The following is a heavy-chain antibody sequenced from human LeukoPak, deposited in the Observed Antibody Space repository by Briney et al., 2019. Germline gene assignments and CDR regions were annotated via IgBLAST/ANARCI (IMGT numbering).Heavy chain of an antibody. V-gene: IGHV4-59*01. Sequence: PSETLSLTCTVSGDSSSDYFWSWIRQPPGKGLEWIGYIYYTGSTTYVPSLKSRVTISIDMSKNQFSLKLRSVTAADTAVYYCARVGGGPWPQIVWGQGTLVTVSS. CDR2: IYYTGST. CDR1: GDSSSDYF. D-gene: IGHD5-24*01. J-gene: IGHJ4*02. CDR3: ARVGGGPWPQIV.